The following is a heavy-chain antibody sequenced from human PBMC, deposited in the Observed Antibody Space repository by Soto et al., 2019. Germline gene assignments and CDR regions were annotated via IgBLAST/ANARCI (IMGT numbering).Heavy chain of an antibody. Sequence: QVHLVQAGAEVKKPGSSVKVSCRASGGTFNRYSISWVRQAPGQGLEWMGRIIPMFGITNYAQKFQGRVMITADKSANTSYMEVSGLRSEDTAMYYCATFSEGDCTTTTCYGDFDYWGQGTLVTVSS. CDR2: IIPMFGIT. CDR3: ATFSEGDCTTTTCYGDFDY. D-gene: IGHD2-2*01. V-gene: IGHV1-69*02. CDR1: GGTFNRYS. J-gene: IGHJ4*02.